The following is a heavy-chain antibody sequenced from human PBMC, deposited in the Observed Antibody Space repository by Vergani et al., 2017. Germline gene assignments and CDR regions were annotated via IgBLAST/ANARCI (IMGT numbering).Heavy chain of an antibody. D-gene: IGHD5-18*01. CDR2: INHSGST. CDR1: GGSFSGYY. Sequence: QVQLQQWGAGLLKPSETLSLTCAVYGGSFSGYYWSWIRQPPGKGLEWIGEINHSGSTNYNPSLKSRVTISVDTSKNQFSLKLSSVTAADTAVYYCARVKRGYSYGYRDHPYFDYWGQGTLVTVSS. V-gene: IGHV4-34*01. CDR3: ARVKRGYSYGYRDHPYFDY. J-gene: IGHJ4*02.